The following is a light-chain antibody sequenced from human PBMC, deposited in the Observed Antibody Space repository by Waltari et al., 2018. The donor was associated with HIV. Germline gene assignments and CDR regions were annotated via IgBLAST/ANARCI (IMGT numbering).Light chain of an antibody. J-gene: IGLJ3*02. CDR1: SPNPETNT. CDR3: AAWDDSLNGQVV. Sequence: QSVLTQPPSASGTPGQRVTIPCSGSSPNPETNTGSWSQQVPGTSPKLLIYNNNQRPSGVPDRFSGSKSGTSASLAITGLQSEDEADYHCAAWDDSLNGQVVFGGGTKLTVL. CDR2: NNN. V-gene: IGLV1-44*01.